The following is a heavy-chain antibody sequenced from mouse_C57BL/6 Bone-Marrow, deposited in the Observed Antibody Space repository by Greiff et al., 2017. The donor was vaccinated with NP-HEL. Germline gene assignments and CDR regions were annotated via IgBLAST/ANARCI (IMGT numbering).Heavy chain of an antibody. CDR2: IDPSDSYT. J-gene: IGHJ2*01. V-gene: IGHV1-69*01. D-gene: IGHD1-1*01. CDR3: ARTTTVVGFDY. CDR1: GYTFISYW. Sequence: QVQLQQSGAELVMPGASVKLSCKASGYTFISYWMHWVKQRPGQGLEWIGEIDPSDSYTNYNQKFKGKSTLTVDKSSSTAYMQLSSLTSEDSAVYYCARTTTVVGFDYWGQGTTLTVSS.